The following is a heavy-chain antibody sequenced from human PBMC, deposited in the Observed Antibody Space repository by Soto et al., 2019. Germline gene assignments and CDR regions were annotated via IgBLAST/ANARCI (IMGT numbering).Heavy chain of an antibody. D-gene: IGHD3-22*01. V-gene: IGHV4-59*01. CDR3: ARSRGGYFDY. CDR1: GVSISSYY. CDR2: IYYSGST. Sequence: QVQLQESGPGLVKPSETLSLTCTVSGVSISSYYWSWIRQPPGKGLEWIGYIYYSGSTNYNPSLXGXVXIXXETSKNQFSLKLSSVTAADTAVYYCARSRGGYFDYWGQGTLVTVSS. J-gene: IGHJ4*02.